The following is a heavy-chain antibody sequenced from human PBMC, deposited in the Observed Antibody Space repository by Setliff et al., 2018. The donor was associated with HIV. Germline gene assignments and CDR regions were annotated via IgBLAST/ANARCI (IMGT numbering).Heavy chain of an antibody. CDR3: ARHPDTAMVTY. D-gene: IGHD5-18*01. CDR2: IYHSGST. V-gene: IGHV4-38-2*01. CDR1: GYSISSGYY. J-gene: IGHJ4*02. Sequence: SETLSLTCAVSGYSISSGYYWGWIRQPPGKGLEWIGSIYHSGSTYYNPSLKSRVTISVDTSKNQFSLKLSSVTAADTAVYYCARHPDTAMVTYWGQGTQVTVSS.